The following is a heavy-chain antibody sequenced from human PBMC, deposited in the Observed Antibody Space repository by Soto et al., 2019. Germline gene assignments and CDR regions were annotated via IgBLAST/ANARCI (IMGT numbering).Heavy chain of an antibody. J-gene: IGHJ3*02. CDR2: INHSGST. V-gene: IGHV4-34*01. D-gene: IGHD3-9*01. Sequence: SETLSLTCAVYGGSFSGYYLSWIRQPPGKGLEWIGEINHSGSTNYNPSLKSRVTISVDTSKNQFSLKLSSVTAADTAVYYCARRLRYFDWPRGGAFDIWGQGTMVTVSS. CDR3: ARRLRYFDWPRGGAFDI. CDR1: GGSFSGYY.